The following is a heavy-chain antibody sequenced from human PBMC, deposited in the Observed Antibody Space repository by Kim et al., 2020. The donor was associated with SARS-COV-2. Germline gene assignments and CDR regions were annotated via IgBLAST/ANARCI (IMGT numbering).Heavy chain of an antibody. CDR3: ARDLGSGGYGSSRYGMDV. CDR1: GGSISSSNW. V-gene: IGHV4-4*02. CDR2: IYHTGST. J-gene: IGHJ6*02. D-gene: IGHD6-19*01. Sequence: SETLSLTCAVSGGSISSSNWWSWVRQPPGKGLEWIGEIYHTGSTNYNPSLKSRVTISVDKSKNQFSLKLSSVTAADTAVYYCARDLGSGGYGSSRYGMDVWGQGTTVTVSS.